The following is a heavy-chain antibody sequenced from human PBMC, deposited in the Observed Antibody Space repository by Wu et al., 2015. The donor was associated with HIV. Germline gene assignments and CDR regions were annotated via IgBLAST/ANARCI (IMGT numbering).Heavy chain of an antibody. CDR1: GYNFTGYF. V-gene: IGHV1-2*02. CDR3: ATSADFSGVSDYYYMDV. D-gene: IGHD3-10*01. Sequence: QVQLVQSGVEVKKPGASMKVSCKASGYNFTGYFIHWVRQGPGQGLEWMGWMNPNTGGAKYAQKFQGRVTMTRDTSIRTAYMELSSLKPGDTAVYYCATSADFSGVSDYYYMDVWGKGTTVTVS. CDR2: MNPNTGGA. J-gene: IGHJ6*03.